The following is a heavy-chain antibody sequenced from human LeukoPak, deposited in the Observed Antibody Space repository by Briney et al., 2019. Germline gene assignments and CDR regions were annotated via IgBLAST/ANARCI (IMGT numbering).Heavy chain of an antibody. CDR3: GGQGGGVALDY. J-gene: IGHJ4*02. CDR2: IYYDGST. CDR1: GGSMRSASYY. V-gene: IGHV4-39*01. Sequence: SETLSLTCIVSGGSMRSASYYWDWIRQPPGKGLEWIGTIYYDGSTSHYTPSLKSRVTMFVDTAKNHFFLNLSSVTAADTAVYSWGGQGGGVALDYWGQGMLVTVSS. D-gene: IGHD2-8*01.